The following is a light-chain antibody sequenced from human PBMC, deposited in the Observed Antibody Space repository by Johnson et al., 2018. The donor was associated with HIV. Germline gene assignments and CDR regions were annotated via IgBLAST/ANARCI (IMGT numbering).Light chain of an antibody. CDR1: SSNIGAGYD. Sequence: VTQPPSVSGAPGQRVTISCTGSSSNIGAGYDVHWYQQFPGTAPKLLIYGNDNRPSGVPERFSGSKSGTSASLAITGLQAEDEADYYCQSYDNALSGSKVFGTGTEVTVL. CDR3: QSYDNALSGSKV. V-gene: IGLV1-40*02. CDR2: GND. J-gene: IGLJ1*01.